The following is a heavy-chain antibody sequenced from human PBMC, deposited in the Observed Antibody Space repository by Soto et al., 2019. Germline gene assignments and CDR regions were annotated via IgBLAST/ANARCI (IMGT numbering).Heavy chain of an antibody. J-gene: IGHJ3*02. CDR1: GFTFSSYA. D-gene: IGHD6-19*01. Sequence: AGSLRLSCAASGFTFSSYAMSWVRQAPGKGLEWVSAISGSGGSTYYADSVKGRFTISRDNSKNTLYLQMNSLRAEDTAVYYCAKDLDSSGWYRAFDIWGQGTMVTVSS. V-gene: IGHV3-23*01. CDR3: AKDLDSSGWYRAFDI. CDR2: ISGSGGST.